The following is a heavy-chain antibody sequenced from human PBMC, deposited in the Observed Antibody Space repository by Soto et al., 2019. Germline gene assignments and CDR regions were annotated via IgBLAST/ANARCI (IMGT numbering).Heavy chain of an antibody. J-gene: IGHJ5*02. D-gene: IGHD3-10*01. V-gene: IGHV1-46*03. CDR2: FNPGGGST. CDR1: GYTFTSYY. Sequence: QVQLVQSGAEVKKPGASVMVSCKASGYTFTSYYMHRIREAPGQGLEWQGPFNPGGGSTSHEQKFEGRVSMIRGTSTNTVYMERSSLRSEETAVYYCARDAMVRVAKTSPVYNNWVDPWGQGTMVTVSS. CDR3: ARDAMVRVAKTSPVYNNWVDP.